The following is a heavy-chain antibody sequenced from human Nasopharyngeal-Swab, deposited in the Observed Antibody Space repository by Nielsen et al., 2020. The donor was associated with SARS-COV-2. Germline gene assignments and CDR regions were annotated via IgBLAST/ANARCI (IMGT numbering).Heavy chain of an antibody. CDR2: IYYSGST. CDR1: GGSISSYY. CDR3: VRGYSSSWSDY. V-gene: IGHV4-59*01. Sequence: SETLSLTCTVSGGSISSYYWSWIRQPPGKGLEWIGYIYYSGSTNYNPSLKSRVTISVDTSKNQFSLKLSSVTAADTAVYYCVRGYSSSWSDYWGQGTLVTVSS. D-gene: IGHD6-13*01. J-gene: IGHJ4*02.